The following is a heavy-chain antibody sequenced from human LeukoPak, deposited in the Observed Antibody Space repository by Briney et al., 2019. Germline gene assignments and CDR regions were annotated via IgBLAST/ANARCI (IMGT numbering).Heavy chain of an antibody. Sequence: PSETLSLTCSVSGGSISSYYWSWIRQPPGKGLEWIGYIYYSGSTNYNPSLKSRVTISVDTSKNQFSLKLSSVTAADTAVYYCARAAPSGYSPMDVWGKGTTVTVSS. CDR2: IYYSGST. CDR3: ARAAPSGYSPMDV. J-gene: IGHJ6*03. V-gene: IGHV4-59*12. CDR1: GGSISSYY. D-gene: IGHD3-22*01.